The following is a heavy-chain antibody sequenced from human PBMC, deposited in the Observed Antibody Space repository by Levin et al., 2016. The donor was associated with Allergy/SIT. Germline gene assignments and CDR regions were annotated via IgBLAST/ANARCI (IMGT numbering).Heavy chain of an antibody. D-gene: IGHD6-19*01. V-gene: IGHV4-61*08. CDR1: GGSVGSAGFY. CDR2: ISYTGST. J-gene: IGHJ4*02. Sequence: SETLSLTCTVYGGSVGSAGFYWSWIRQPPGKGLEWIGYISYTGSTNYNPSLKSRFTISSDTSKNQFSLQLSSVTAADTAVYYCARKAGIAVGGTWTSFDYWGLGTLVTVSS. CDR3: ARKAGIAVGGTWTSFDY.